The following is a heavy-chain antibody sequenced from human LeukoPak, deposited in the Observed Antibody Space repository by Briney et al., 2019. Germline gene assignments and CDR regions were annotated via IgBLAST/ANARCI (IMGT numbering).Heavy chain of an antibody. CDR3: TIGYGHSDFDY. CDR1: GFTFTNAR. D-gene: IGHD3-3*02. Sequence: GGSLRLSCAASGFTFTNARMGWARQAPGKGLEWVGLIKSKIDGGTTDFAAPVKGRFTISRDDSKHTLYLQMNSLKSEDTAVYYCTIGYGHSDFDYWGQGTLVTVSS. V-gene: IGHV3-15*01. J-gene: IGHJ4*02. CDR2: IKSKIDGGTT.